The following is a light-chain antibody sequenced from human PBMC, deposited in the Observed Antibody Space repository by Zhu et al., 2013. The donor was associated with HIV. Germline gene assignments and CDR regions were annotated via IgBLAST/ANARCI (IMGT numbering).Light chain of an antibody. V-gene: IGLV2-8*01. Sequence: QSALTQPPSASGSPGQSVTISCTGTSSDVGAYNYVSWYQQHPGKAPKLMIYEVTKRPSGVPDRFSGSKSGNMASLTVSGLQAEDEADYYCQSYDSSLSGSGVFGTGTKVTVL. J-gene: IGLJ1*01. CDR1: SSDVGAYNY. CDR2: EVT. CDR3: QSYDSSLSGSGV.